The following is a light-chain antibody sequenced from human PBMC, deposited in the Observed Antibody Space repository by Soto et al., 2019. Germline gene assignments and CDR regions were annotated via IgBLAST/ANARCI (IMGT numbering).Light chain of an antibody. V-gene: IGKV1-39*01. CDR1: QTIDRY. Sequence: IAMTQSPSSLSASIGDTVTSTHRARQTIDRYLNWFQQKSGQARKLLMSAASTSRSGVPSRFSASGSGTEFPLTISSLQPEDYATYYCQQSYNAPFNFGPGTKVDI. CDR2: AAS. J-gene: IGKJ3*01. CDR3: QQSYNAPFN.